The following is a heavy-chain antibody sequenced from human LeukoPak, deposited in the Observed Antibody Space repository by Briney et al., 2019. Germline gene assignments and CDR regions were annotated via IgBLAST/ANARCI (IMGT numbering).Heavy chain of an antibody. CDR2: ISAYNGNT. Sequence: ASVKVSCKASGYTFTSYGISWVRQPPGQGLEWMGWISAYNGNTNYAQKLQGRVTMTTDTSTSTAYMELRSLRSDDTAVYYCARAYDFWSGYYTPGGYYYFDYWGQGTLVTVSS. D-gene: IGHD3-3*01. CDR1: GYTFTSYG. V-gene: IGHV1-18*01. CDR3: ARAYDFWSGYYTPGGYYYFDY. J-gene: IGHJ4*02.